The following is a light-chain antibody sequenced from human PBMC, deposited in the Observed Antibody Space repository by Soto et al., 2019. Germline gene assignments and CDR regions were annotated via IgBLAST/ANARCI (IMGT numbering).Light chain of an antibody. V-gene: IGKV1-17*01. Sequence: DIQVTQSPSSLSASVGDRVTITCRASQGVGDRLGWYQQKPGNAPKRLIYATSNLESGVPSRFSGSGSGTEFTLTISSLQHEDLATYYCLQHNSFPFAFGPGTKVDFK. J-gene: IGKJ3*01. CDR2: ATS. CDR3: LQHNSFPFA. CDR1: QGVGDR.